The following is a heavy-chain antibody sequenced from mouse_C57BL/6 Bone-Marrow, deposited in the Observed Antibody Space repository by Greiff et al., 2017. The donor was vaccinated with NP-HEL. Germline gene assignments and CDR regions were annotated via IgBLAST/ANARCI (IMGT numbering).Heavy chain of an antibody. Sequence: QVQLQQSGAELVRPGASVTLSCKASGYTFTDYEMHWVKQTPVHGLEWIGAIDPETGGTAYNQKFKGKAILTAAKSSSTAYMELRSLTSDDSAVYYCTGWYFDYWGQGTTLTVSS. CDR3: TGWYFDY. CDR2: IDPETGGT. J-gene: IGHJ2*01. V-gene: IGHV1-15*01. CDR1: GYTFTDYE.